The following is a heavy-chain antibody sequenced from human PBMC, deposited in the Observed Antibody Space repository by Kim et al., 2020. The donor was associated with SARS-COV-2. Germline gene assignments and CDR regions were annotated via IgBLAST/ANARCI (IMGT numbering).Heavy chain of an antibody. CDR3: AREDIVVVPAAIVPDGMDV. Sequence: SETLSLTCTVSGYSISSGYYWGWIRQPPGKGLEWIGSIYHSGSTYYNPSLKSRVTISVDTSKNQFPLKLSSVTAADTAVYYCAREDIVVVPAAIVPDGMDVWGQGTTVTVSS. D-gene: IGHD2-2*01. J-gene: IGHJ6*02. CDR1: GYSISSGYY. CDR2: IYHSGST. V-gene: IGHV4-38-2*02.